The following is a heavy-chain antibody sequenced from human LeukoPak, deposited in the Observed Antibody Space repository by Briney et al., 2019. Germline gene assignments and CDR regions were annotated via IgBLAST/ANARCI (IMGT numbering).Heavy chain of an antibody. CDR1: VFTFSRYG. Sequence: GGSLRLSCAASVFTFSRYGMSWVRQAPGKGLEWVSAISGSGGSTYYADSVKGRFTISRDNSRNTLHLQMNSLRAEDTAVYYCAKEIYYDSTGPQYWGQGTLVTVSS. CDR3: AKEIYYDSTGPQY. V-gene: IGHV3-23*01. J-gene: IGHJ4*02. D-gene: IGHD3-22*01. CDR2: ISGSGGST.